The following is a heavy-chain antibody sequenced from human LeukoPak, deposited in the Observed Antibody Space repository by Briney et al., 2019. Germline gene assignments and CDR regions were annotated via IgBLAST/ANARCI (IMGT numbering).Heavy chain of an antibody. CDR1: GGSISSGSYY. Sequence: SETLSLTCTVSGGSISSGSYYWSWIRQPAGKGLEWIGRIYTSGSTNYNPSLKSRVTISVDTSKNQFSLKLSSVTAADTAVYYCARGGIAVAKYYFDYWGQGTLVTVSS. V-gene: IGHV4-61*02. CDR2: IYTSGST. D-gene: IGHD6-19*01. CDR3: ARGGIAVAKYYFDY. J-gene: IGHJ4*02.